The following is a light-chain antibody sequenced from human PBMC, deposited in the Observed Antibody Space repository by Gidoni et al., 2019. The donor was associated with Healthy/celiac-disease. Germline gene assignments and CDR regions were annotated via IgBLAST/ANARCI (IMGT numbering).Light chain of an antibody. CDR1: SSNIGNNY. J-gene: IGLJ2*01. CDR2: DNN. CDR3: GTWDSSLSAVV. Sequence: QSVLTQPPSVSAAPGQKVTISCSGSSSNIGNNYVSWYQQLPGTAPKLLIYDNNKRPSGIPDRFSGSGDEADYYCGTWDSSLSAVVFGGGTKLTVL. V-gene: IGLV1-51*01.